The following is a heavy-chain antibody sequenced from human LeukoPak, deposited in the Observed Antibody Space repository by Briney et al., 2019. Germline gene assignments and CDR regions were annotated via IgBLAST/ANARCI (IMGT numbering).Heavy chain of an antibody. CDR1: GGSFSGYY. CDR2: INYSGST. CDR3: ARHGTRYYYYYMGV. V-gene: IGHV4-34*01. J-gene: IGHJ6*03. Sequence: SETLSLTCAVYGGSFSGYYWSWIRQPPGKGLEWIGEINYSGSTNYNPSLKSRVTISVDTSKNQFSLKLSSVTAADTAVYYCARHGTRYYYYYMGVWGKGTTVTISS. D-gene: IGHD6-13*01.